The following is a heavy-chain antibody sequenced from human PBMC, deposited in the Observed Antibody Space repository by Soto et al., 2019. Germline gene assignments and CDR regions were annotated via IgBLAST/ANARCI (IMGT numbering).Heavy chain of an antibody. V-gene: IGHV3-48*02. CDR3: ARGRRSTQQLATNFDY. D-gene: IGHD6-13*01. CDR1: GFTFSSYS. J-gene: IGHJ4*02. CDR2: ISSSSSTI. Sequence: PGGSLRLSCAASGFTFSSYSMNWVRQAPGKGLEWVSYISSSSSTIYYADSVKGRFTISRDNAKNSLYLQMNSLRDEDTAVYYCARGRRSTQQLATNFDYWGQGTLVTVSS.